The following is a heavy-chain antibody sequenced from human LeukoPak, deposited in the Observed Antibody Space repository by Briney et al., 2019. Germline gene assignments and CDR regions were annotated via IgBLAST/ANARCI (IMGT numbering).Heavy chain of an antibody. CDR2: INWNTGTI. Sequence: PWGSLRLSCAASGFTFDDYAMHWVRLAPGKGLEWVSGINWNTGTIAYADSVRGRFTISRDNAKNSLYLQMNSLRAEDTAVYYCARDLGGYSYGSHFDYWGQGTLVTVSS. CDR3: ARDLGGYSYGSHFDY. V-gene: IGHV3-9*01. D-gene: IGHD5-18*01. CDR1: GFTFDDYA. J-gene: IGHJ4*02.